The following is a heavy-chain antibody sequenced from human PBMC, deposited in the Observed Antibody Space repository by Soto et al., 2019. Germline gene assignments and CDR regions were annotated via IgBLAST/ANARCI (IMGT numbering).Heavy chain of an antibody. CDR1: GGSVSSGSYS. V-gene: IGHV4-61*01. Sequence: SETLSLTCTVSGGSVSSGSYSWSWIRQPPGKGLEWIGYIYYSGSTNYNPSLKSRVTISVDTSKNQFSLKLSSVTAADTAVYYCATNPYSSGWLGAFDIWGQGTMVTVSS. D-gene: IGHD6-19*01. J-gene: IGHJ3*02. CDR2: IYYSGST. CDR3: ATNPYSSGWLGAFDI.